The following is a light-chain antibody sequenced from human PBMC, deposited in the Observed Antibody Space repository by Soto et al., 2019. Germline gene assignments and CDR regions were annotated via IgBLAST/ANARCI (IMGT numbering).Light chain of an antibody. CDR2: EVS. V-gene: IGLV2-8*01. J-gene: IGLJ1*01. CDR1: SSDVGGYNY. Sequence: QAVVPKPPSASGSPGQSVTISCTGTSSDVGGYNYVSWYQQHPGKAPKLMIYEVSKRPSGVPDRFSGSKSGNTASLSVSGLQAEDEADYYCSSYAGSNIYVFGTGTKVTVL. CDR3: SSYAGSNIYV.